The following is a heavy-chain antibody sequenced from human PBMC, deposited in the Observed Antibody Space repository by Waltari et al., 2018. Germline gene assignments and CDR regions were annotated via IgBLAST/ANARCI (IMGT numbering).Heavy chain of an antibody. CDR2: VHYSGRT. D-gene: IGHD2-15*01. J-gene: IGHJ5*02. Sequence: QLQLQESGPGLVKPSGTLSLPCAVSGDSMTSTYCWSWVRQSPQKGLEWKGQVHYSGRTNYHPSFASRVTMSVDTSNKQFSLRVTSATAADTAVYYCARDRGRGLYLDTWGPGTLVTVSP. V-gene: IGHV4-4*02. CDR3: ARDRGRGLYLDT. CDR1: GDSMTSTYC.